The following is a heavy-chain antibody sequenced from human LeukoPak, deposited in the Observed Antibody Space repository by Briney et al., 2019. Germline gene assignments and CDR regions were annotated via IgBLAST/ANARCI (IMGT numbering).Heavy chain of an antibody. CDR3: AKDPIFSGSYGVFDY. J-gene: IGHJ4*02. D-gene: IGHD1-26*01. Sequence: PGGSLRLSCAASGFTFSSYSMNWVRQAPGKGLEWVSAISASGSATSYADSVRGRFTISRDNSKNTLYLQMNSLRAGDTAVYYCAKDPIFSGSYGVFDYWGLGTLVTVSS. V-gene: IGHV3-23*01. CDR1: GFTFSSYS. CDR2: ISASGSAT.